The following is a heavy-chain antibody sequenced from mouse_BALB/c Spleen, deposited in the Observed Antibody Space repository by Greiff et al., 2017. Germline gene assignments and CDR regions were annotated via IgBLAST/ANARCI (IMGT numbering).Heavy chain of an antibody. CDR2: IYPGDGGT. J-gene: IGHJ1*01. V-gene: IGHV1-87*01. Sequence: QVQLKESGAELARPGASVKLSCKASGYTFTSYWMQWVKQRPGQGLEWIGAIYPGDGGTKYTQKFKGKATLTADKSSSTDYMQLSSFASEDSAVYYCSRSPYYWYFDVWGAGTTVTVSS. CDR3: SRSPYYWYFDV. CDR1: GYTFTSYW.